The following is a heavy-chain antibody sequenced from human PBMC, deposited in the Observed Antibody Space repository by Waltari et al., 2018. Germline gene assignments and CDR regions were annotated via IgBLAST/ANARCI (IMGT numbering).Heavy chain of an antibody. Sequence: QVQLVESGGGVVQPGRSLRLSCAASGFTFSSYAMHWVRQAPGKGLEWVAVISYDGSNKYYADSVKCRFTISRDNSKNTLYLQMNSLRAEDTAVYYCARGSEGGDYYGMDVWGQGTTVTVSS. D-gene: IGHD3-16*01. CDR3: ARGSEGGDYYGMDV. CDR2: ISYDGSNK. J-gene: IGHJ6*02. CDR1: GFTFSSYA. V-gene: IGHV3-30-3*01.